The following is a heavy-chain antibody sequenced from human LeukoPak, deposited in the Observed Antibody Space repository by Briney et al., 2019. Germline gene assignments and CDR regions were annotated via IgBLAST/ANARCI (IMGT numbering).Heavy chain of an antibody. V-gene: IGHV5-51*01. J-gene: IGHJ5*01. Sequence: GGSLKISCKGSGYFFINSWIAWVRQLPGKGLEWMGNIYPDDSDTRSSPSFQGQVSISAQKYINSAYLQWSSLKASDTAIYYCATYGYVADGVSYTQADSWGQGTLVTVSS. CDR3: ATYGYVADGVSYTQADS. CDR1: GYFFINSW. D-gene: IGHD2-15*01. CDR2: IYPDDSDT.